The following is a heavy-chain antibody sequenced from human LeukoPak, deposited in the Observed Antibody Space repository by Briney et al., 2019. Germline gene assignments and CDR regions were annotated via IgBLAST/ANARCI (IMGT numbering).Heavy chain of an antibody. CDR2: IYSDGRI. V-gene: IGHV3-53*01. Sequence: GGSLRLSCAASGLTLSSNYMSWVRQAPGKGLEWVSFIYSDGRIHYADYVKGRFTISRDDSKNTLYLQMNSLRAEDTAVYYCARESGYSYGLAGFFDYWGQGTLVTVSS. CDR1: GLTLSSNY. D-gene: IGHD5-18*01. CDR3: ARESGYSYGLAGFFDY. J-gene: IGHJ4*02.